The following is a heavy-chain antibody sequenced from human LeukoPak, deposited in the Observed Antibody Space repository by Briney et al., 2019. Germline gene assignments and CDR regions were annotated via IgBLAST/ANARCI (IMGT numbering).Heavy chain of an antibody. CDR1: GFTFSSYG. V-gene: IGHV3-23*01. CDR3: ARDGKAVAVAFDI. D-gene: IGHD6-19*01. J-gene: IGHJ3*02. Sequence: GGSLRLSCAASGFTFSSYGMGWVRQAPGKGLEWVSSISGGGETTYYADSVKGRFPISRDNSKNTLYLQMNSLRAEDTAVYYCARDGKAVAVAFDIWGQGTMVTVSS. CDR2: ISGGGETT.